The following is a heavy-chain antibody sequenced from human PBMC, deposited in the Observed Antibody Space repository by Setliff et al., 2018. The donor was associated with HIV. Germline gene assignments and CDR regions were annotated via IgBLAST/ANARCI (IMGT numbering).Heavy chain of an antibody. Sequence: SETLSLTCTVSGVSTSSTSYYWGWIRQPPGKGLEWIGYIYYSGNTYYNPSLKSRVTISVDTSKNQFSLNLNSVTAADTAVYYCARVPRITTLRNAFDIWGQGTMVTVSS. CDR3: ARVPRITTLRNAFDI. D-gene: IGHD3-10*01. J-gene: IGHJ3*02. CDR2: IYYSGNT. V-gene: IGHV4-39*07. CDR1: GVSTSSTSYY.